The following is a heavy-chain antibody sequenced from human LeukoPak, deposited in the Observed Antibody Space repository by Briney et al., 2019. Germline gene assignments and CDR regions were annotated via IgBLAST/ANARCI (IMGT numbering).Heavy chain of an antibody. V-gene: IGHV4-59*11. D-gene: IGHD2-15*01. J-gene: IGHJ3*02. CDR3: ARDVVVAASHDAFDI. CDR1: GGSISSHY. Sequence: PSETLSLTCTVSGGSISSHYWSWIRQPPGKGLEWIGYIYYSGSTNYNPSLKSRVTMSVDTSKNQFSLKLSSVTAADTAVYYCARDVVVAASHDAFDIWGQGTMVTVSS. CDR2: IYYSGST.